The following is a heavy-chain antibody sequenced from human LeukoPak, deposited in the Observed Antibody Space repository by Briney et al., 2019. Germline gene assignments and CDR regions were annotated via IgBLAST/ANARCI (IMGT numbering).Heavy chain of an antibody. CDR3: ARQRALGDYYYYYGMDV. V-gene: IGHV4-34*01. D-gene: IGHD6-25*01. CDR2: INHSGST. CDR1: GGSFSGYY. Sequence: SETLSLTCAAYGGSFSGYYWSWIRQPPGKGLEWIGEINHSGSTNYNPSLKSRVTISVDTSKNQFSLKLSSVTAADTAVYYCARQRALGDYYYYYGMDVWGKGTTVTVSS. J-gene: IGHJ6*04.